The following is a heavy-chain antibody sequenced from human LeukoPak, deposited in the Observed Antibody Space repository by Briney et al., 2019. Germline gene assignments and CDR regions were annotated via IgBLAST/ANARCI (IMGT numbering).Heavy chain of an antibody. Sequence: PGGSLRLSCAASGFTFSSYSMNWVRQAPGKGLEWVSYISSSSSTIYYADSVKGRFTISRDNAKNSLYLQMNSLRAEDAAVYYCARERDIVLMVYATHYYYYYMDVWGKGTTVTVSS. J-gene: IGHJ6*03. CDR2: ISSSSSTI. CDR3: ARERDIVLMVYATHYYYYYMDV. V-gene: IGHV3-48*01. CDR1: GFTFSSYS. D-gene: IGHD2-8*01.